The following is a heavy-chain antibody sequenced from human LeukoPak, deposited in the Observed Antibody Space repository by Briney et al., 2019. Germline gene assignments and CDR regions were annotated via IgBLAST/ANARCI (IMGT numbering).Heavy chain of an antibody. CDR2: IYYSGST. J-gene: IGHJ3*02. CDR3: ARVYGSGYDFRGAFDI. D-gene: IGHD5-12*01. CDR1: GGSISSYY. Sequence: SETLYLTCTVSGGSISSYYWSWIRQPPGKGLEWIGYIYYSGSTNYNPSLKSRVTISVDTSKNQFSLKLSSVTAADTAVYYCARVYGSGYDFRGAFDIWGQGAMVTVSS. V-gene: IGHV4-59*01.